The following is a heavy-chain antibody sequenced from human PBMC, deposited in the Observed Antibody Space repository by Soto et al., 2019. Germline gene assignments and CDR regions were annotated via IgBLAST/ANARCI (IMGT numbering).Heavy chain of an antibody. CDR2: IIPIFGTA. D-gene: IGHD3-10*01. V-gene: IGHV1-69*01. CDR3: ARAWGVRGVIITNLFDP. CDR1: GGTFSSYA. Sequence: QVQLVQSGAEVKKPGSSVKVSCKASGGTFSSYAISWVRQAPGQGLECMGGIIPIFGTANYAQKFQGRVTITADESTSTAYMELSSLRSEDTAVYYCARAWGVRGVIITNLFDPWGQGTLVTVSS. J-gene: IGHJ5*02.